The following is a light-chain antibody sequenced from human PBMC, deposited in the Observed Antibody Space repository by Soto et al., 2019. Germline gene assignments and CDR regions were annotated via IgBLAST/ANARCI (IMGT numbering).Light chain of an antibody. Sequence: EIVLTQSPGTLSLSPGERATLSCRASQSVGSTYLAWYQHKPGQAPRLLIYGAATRAAGVPDRFSGSGSGTDFTLTISRLEPEDFAVYYCQQYGSSPLFTFGPGTKVEIK. CDR1: QSVGSTY. CDR3: QQYGSSPLFT. J-gene: IGKJ3*01. CDR2: GAA. V-gene: IGKV3-20*01.